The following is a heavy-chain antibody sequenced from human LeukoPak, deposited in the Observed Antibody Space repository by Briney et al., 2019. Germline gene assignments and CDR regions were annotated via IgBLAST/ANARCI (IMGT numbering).Heavy chain of an antibody. D-gene: IGHD3-3*01. Sequence: PPETLSLTCIVSGGSMSSYYWSWIRQPPGKGLEWIGNIYNSGSTNYNPSLKRRVTMSEDTAKNHFSLKLSSVTAADTAVYYCAVNYTKHAFDIWGQGTMVTVSS. CDR2: IYNSGST. J-gene: IGHJ3*02. CDR1: GGSMSSYY. V-gene: IGHV4-59*08. CDR3: AVNYTKHAFDI.